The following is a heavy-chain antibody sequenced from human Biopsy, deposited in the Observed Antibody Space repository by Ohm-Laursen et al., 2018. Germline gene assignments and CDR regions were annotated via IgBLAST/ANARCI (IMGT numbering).Heavy chain of an antibody. CDR3: ARAVGIAAAPIDY. J-gene: IGHJ4*02. Sequence: SLRLSCAALGFSFRDYYMTWIRQTPGKGLQWISYISSGGNTKYYADSVKGRFTISRDNAMNSVYLQMNSLRGEDTAVYYFARAVGIAAAPIDYWGQGTLVTVSS. V-gene: IGHV3-11*01. CDR1: GFSFRDYY. CDR2: ISSGGNTK. D-gene: IGHD2-15*01.